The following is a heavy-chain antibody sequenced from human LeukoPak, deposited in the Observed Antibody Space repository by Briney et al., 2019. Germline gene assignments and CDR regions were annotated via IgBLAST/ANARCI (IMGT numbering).Heavy chain of an antibody. CDR3: IRDSTTFRFGN. Sequence: GGSLRLSCAASGFTFSSYSMNWVRPAPGKGLEWVSSISSSSSYIYYADSVKGRFTISRDSSRNMLFLQMNSLRPDDTAVYYCIRDSTTFRFGNWGQGALVTVSS. J-gene: IGHJ4*02. D-gene: IGHD4-11*01. CDR1: GFTFSSYS. CDR2: ISSSSSYI. V-gene: IGHV3-21*04.